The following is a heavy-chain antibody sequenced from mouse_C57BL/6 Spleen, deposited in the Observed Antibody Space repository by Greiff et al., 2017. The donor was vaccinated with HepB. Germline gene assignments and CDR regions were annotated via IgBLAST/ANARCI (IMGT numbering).Heavy chain of an antibody. CDR1: GYTFTDYY. D-gene: IGHD1-1*01. CDR2: INPNNGGT. J-gene: IGHJ1*03. Sequence: EVQLQQSGPELVKPGASVKISCKASGYTFTDYYMNWVKQSHGKSLEWIGDINPNNGGTSYNQKFKGKATLTVDKSSSTAYMELRSLTSEDSAVYYCARVAYYGSSYWYFDVWGTGTTVTVSS. V-gene: IGHV1-26*01. CDR3: ARVAYYGSSYWYFDV.